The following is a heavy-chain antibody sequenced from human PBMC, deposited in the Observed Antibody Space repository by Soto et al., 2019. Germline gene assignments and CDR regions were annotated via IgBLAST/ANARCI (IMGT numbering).Heavy chain of an antibody. CDR1: GFTVSSNY. D-gene: IGHD2-2*01. Sequence: GGSLRLSCAASGFTVSSNYMSWVRQAPGKGLEWVSVIYSCGSTYYADSVKGRFTISRDNSKNTLYLQMNSLRAEDTAVYYCERGRLFGYCSSTRPPYGMDVWGQETTVTVSS. CDR2: IYSCGST. J-gene: IGHJ6*02. V-gene: IGHV3-66*03. CDR3: ERGRLFGYCSSTRPPYGMDV.